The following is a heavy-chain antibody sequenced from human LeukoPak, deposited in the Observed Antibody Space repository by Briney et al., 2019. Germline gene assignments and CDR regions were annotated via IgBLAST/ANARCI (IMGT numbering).Heavy chain of an antibody. CDR2: ITSDWNTT. Sequence: GGPMRLCCAACGFTSSCCWGQGLHKARGKGLVWVSRITSDWNTTSYADSVKGRFTISRDNAKKTLYLQMNSLRAEDTAVYYCAREMAVSGNPLDYWGQGTLVTVSS. V-gene: IGHV3-74*01. CDR1: GFTSSCCW. J-gene: IGHJ4*02. D-gene: IGHD6-19*01. CDR3: AREMAVSGNPLDY.